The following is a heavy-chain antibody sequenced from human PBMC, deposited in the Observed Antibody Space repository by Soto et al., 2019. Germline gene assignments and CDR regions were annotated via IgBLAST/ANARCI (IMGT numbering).Heavy chain of an antibody. D-gene: IGHD2-21*01. J-gene: IGHJ6*02. CDR1: GFTFNSYW. V-gene: IGHV3-74*01. Sequence: EVQLVESGGGLVQPGGSLRLSCAASGFTFNSYWMNWVRQAPGKGLVWVSRLNSDGSSKYYGDSMKGRFTISRDNAENTVYLQMNSLRDEDTAVYFCARGHKNCYAMDVWGQGTTFTVSS. CDR3: ARGHKNCYAMDV. CDR2: LNSDGSSK.